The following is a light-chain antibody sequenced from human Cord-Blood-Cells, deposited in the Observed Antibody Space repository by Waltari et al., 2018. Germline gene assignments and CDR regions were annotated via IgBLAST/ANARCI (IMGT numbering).Light chain of an antibody. Sequence: DIVLTQSPPTLSLSPGERVTLPCISSQSGSSYLAWYQQKPGQAPRLLIYDASNRATGIPARFSGSGSGTDFTLTISSVEPEDVAVYYCQQRINSPITFGQGTRLEIK. CDR3: QQRINSPIT. J-gene: IGKJ5*01. CDR2: DAS. V-gene: IGKV3-11*01. CDR1: QSGSSY.